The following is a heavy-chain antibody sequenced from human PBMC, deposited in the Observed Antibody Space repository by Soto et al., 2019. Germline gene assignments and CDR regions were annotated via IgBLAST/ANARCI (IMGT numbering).Heavy chain of an antibody. D-gene: IGHD6-19*01. Sequence: EVQLVESGGGLVQPGGSLRLSCAVSGFIFSDYEVNWVRQAPGKGLEWVSYTSSSDSTIYYADSVKGRFTMSRDTAKNSLDLHMNSLRAEDTAVYYCARQNGSGWEALFDYWGQGTLVPVS. CDR3: ARQNGSGWEALFDY. CDR2: TSSSDSTI. V-gene: IGHV3-48*03. J-gene: IGHJ4*02. CDR1: GFIFSDYE.